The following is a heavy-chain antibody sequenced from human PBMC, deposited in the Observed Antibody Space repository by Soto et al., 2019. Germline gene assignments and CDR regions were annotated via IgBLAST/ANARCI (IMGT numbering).Heavy chain of an antibody. D-gene: IGHD3-9*01. CDR2: IYYSGST. CDR1: GGTVSSGSHY. Sequence: SETLSLTCTVSGGTVSSGSHYWSWLRQPPGKGLEWIGYIYYSGSTNYNPSLKSRVTVSVDTSKNQFSLKLRSVTAADTAVYYCAREFEYYFDNWGQGTLVTVSS. J-gene: IGHJ4*02. V-gene: IGHV4-61*01. CDR3: AREFEYYFDN.